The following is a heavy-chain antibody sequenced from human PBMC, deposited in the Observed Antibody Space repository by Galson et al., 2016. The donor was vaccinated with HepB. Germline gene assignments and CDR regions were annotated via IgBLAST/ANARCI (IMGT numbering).Heavy chain of an antibody. V-gene: IGHV3-23*01. CDR2: ISGSGGST. J-gene: IGHJ4*02. Sequence: SLRLSCAASGFTISSYWMTWVRQAPGKGLEWVSTISGSGGSTHYADSVKGRFTISRDNSKNTLYLQMNSLRAADTAVYYCARAPYYFDRSGHTGLDHWGQGTLVTVSS. CDR3: ARAPYYFDRSGHTGLDH. D-gene: IGHD3-22*01. CDR1: GFTISSYW.